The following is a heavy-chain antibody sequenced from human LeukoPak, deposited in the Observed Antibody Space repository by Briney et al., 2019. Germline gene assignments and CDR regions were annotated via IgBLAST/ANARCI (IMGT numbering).Heavy chain of an antibody. V-gene: IGHV1-69*13. J-gene: IGHJ5*02. CDR3: ANLNAFDP. CDR2: IIPIFGPA. CDR1: GGTFSSYA. Sequence: GASVKVSCKASGGTFSSYAISWVRQAPEQGLEWMGRIIPIFGPATYAQKFQDRVTITADESTSTAYMELSSLTSEDTAMYYCANLNAFDPWGQGTLVTVSS.